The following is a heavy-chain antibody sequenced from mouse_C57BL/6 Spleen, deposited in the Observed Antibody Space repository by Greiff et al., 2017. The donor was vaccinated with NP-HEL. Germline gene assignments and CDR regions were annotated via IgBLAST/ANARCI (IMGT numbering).Heavy chain of an antibody. V-gene: IGHV7-3*01. CDR2: IRNKANGYTT. CDR1: GFTFTDYY. J-gene: IGHJ4*01. CDR3: ATYYSNYPYAMDY. D-gene: IGHD2-5*01. Sequence: EVKLMESGGGLVQPGGSLSLSCAASGFTFTDYYMSWVRQPPGKALEWLGFIRNKANGYTTEYSASVKGRFTISRDNSQSILYLQMNALRAEDSATYYCATYYSNYPYAMDYWGQGTSVTVSS.